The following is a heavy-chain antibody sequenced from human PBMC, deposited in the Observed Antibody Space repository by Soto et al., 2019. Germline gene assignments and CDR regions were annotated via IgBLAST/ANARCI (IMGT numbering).Heavy chain of an antibody. CDR2: IIPIFGTA. J-gene: IGHJ6*03. Sequence: SVKVSCKASGGTFSSYAISWVRQAPGQGLEWMGGIIPIFGTANYAQKFQGRVTITADESTSTAYMELSSLRSEDTAVYYCARAPSKNSRNYYYYMDVWGKGTTVTVSS. CDR3: ARAPSKNSRNYYYYMDV. CDR1: GGTFSSYA. V-gene: IGHV1-69*13.